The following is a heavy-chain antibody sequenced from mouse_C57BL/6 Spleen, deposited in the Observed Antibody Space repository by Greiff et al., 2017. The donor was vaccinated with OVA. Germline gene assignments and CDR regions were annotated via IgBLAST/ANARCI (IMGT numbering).Heavy chain of an antibody. D-gene: IGHD2-4*01. CDR1: GYAFTNYL. CDR3: ARKGDYEGFAY. J-gene: IGHJ3*01. Sequence: VQLVESGAELVRPGTSVKVSCKASGYAFTNYLIEWVKQRPGQGLEWIGVINPGSGGTNYNEKFKGKATLTADKSSSTAYMQLSSLTSEDSAVYFCARKGDYEGFAYWGQGTLVTVSA. V-gene: IGHV1-54*01. CDR2: INPGSGGT.